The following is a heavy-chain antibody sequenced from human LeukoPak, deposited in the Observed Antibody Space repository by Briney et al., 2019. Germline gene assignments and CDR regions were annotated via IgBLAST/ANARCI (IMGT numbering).Heavy chain of an antibody. Sequence: PGGSLRLSCAASGFTFSNSWTHWVRQAPRKGLVWVSLISSDGSRTLYADSVKGRFTISRDNAKNVLYLQMNSLGAEDTAVYHCARDRGYSTLGQWGQGTLVTVSS. J-gene: IGHJ4*02. V-gene: IGHV3-74*03. CDR2: ISSDGSRT. CDR3: ARDRGYSTLGQ. D-gene: IGHD2-8*01. CDR1: GFTFSNSW.